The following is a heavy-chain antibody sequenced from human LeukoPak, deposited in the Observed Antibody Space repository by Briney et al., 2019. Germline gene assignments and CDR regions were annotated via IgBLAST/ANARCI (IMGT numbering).Heavy chain of an antibody. V-gene: IGHV3-23*01. J-gene: IGHJ4*02. Sequence: GGSLRLSCAASGFTFSNFWMTWVRQAPGKGLEWVSAISGSGGSTYYADSVKGRFTISRDNSKNTLYLQMNSLRAEDTAVYYCAAGIQLWLTIDYWGQGTLVTVSS. D-gene: IGHD5-18*01. CDR2: ISGSGGST. CDR1: GFTFSNFW. CDR3: AAGIQLWLTIDY.